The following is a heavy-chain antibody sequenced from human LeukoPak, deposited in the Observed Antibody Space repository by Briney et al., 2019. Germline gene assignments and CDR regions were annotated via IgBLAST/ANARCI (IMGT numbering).Heavy chain of an antibody. CDR3: ARHLPLDCSSTSCYYMDV. CDR2: IYYSGST. V-gene: IGHV4-59*08. J-gene: IGHJ6*03. CDR1: GGSISGYY. Sequence: SETLSLTCTVSGGSISGYYWSWIRQPPGKGLEWIGYIYYSGSTNYNPSLKSRVTISVDTSKSQFSLKLSSVTAADTAVYYCARHLPLDCSSTSCYYMDVWGKGTTVTVSS. D-gene: IGHD2-2*01.